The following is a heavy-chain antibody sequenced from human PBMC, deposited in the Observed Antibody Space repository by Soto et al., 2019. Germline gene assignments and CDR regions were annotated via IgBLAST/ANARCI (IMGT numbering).Heavy chain of an antibody. V-gene: IGHV1-18*01. CDR1: GYTFTGYA. CDR2: ISAYNGNT. Sequence: QVQLVQSGAEVKKPGASVKVSCRASGYTFTGYALSWVRQAPGQGLEWMGWISAYNGNTNYAQNLQGRVTMTTDTATSTAYMELRSLRSDDTAVYYCARGSRTKGPPNFDYWGQGTLVTVPS. J-gene: IGHJ4*02. CDR3: ARGSRTKGPPNFDY.